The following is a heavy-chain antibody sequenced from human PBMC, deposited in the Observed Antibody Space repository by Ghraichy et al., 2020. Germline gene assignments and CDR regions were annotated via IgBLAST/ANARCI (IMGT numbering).Heavy chain of an antibody. D-gene: IGHD3-3*01. Sequence: LSRTCAASGFTFSSYAMSWVRQAPGKGLEWVSAISGSGGNTYYADSVKGRFTISRENSKNTLYLQMNSLRAEDTAVYYCAKGVGIMGYYYYYMDVWGKGTTVTVSS. CDR3: AKGVGIMGYYYYYMDV. V-gene: IGHV3-23*01. CDR2: ISGSGGNT. J-gene: IGHJ6*03. CDR1: GFTFSSYA.